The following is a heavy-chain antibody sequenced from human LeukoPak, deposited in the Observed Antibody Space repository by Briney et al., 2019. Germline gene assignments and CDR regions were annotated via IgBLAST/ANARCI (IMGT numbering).Heavy chain of an antibody. J-gene: IGHJ4*02. V-gene: IGHV3-30-3*01. CDR1: GFTFSSYA. D-gene: IGHD3-22*01. CDR3: ARGSYYYDSSAYYSPSYYFDY. CDR2: ISYDGSNK. Sequence: PGGSLRLSCAASGFTFSSYAMHWVRQAPGKGLEWVAVISYDGSNKYYADSVKGRFTIFRDNSKNTLYLQMNSLRAEDTAVYHCARGSYYYDSSAYYSPSYYFDYWGQGTLVTVSS.